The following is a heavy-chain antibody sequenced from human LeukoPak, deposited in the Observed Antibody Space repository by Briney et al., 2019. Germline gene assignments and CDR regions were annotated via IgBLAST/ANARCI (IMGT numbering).Heavy chain of an antibody. D-gene: IGHD3-3*01. Sequence: GRSLRLSCAASGFTFSSYAMSWVRQAPGKGLEWVSAISGSGGSTYYADSVKGRFTISRDNSKNTLYLQMNSLRAEDTAAYYCAKDRDFWSGYYISAFDIWGQGTMVTVSS. CDR1: GFTFSSYA. CDR2: ISGSGGST. V-gene: IGHV3-23*01. CDR3: AKDRDFWSGYYISAFDI. J-gene: IGHJ3*02.